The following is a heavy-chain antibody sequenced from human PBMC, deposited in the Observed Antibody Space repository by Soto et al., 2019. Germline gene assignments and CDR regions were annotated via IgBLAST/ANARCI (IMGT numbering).Heavy chain of an antibody. CDR3: ARDRNDFWSGYYSPLYYGMDV. CDR2: IIPIFGTA. V-gene: IGHV1-69*13. D-gene: IGHD3-3*01. J-gene: IGHJ6*02. CDR1: GGTFSSYA. Sequence: GASVKVSCKASGGTFSSYAISWVRQAPGQGLEWMGGIIPIFGTANYAQKFQGRVTITADESTSTAYMELSSLRSEDTAVYYCARDRNDFWSGYYSPLYYGMDVWGQGTTVTVSS.